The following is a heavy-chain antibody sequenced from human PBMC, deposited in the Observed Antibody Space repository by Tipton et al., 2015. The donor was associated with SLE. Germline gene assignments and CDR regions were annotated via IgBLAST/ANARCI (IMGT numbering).Heavy chain of an antibody. D-gene: IGHD1-26*01. CDR1: GFTFSSYS. CDR2: ISSSSSYI. J-gene: IGHJ3*02. Sequence: SLRLSCAASGFTFSSYSMNWVRQAPGKGLEWVSSISSSSSYIYYADSVKGRFTISRGNAKNSLYLQMNSLRAEDTAVYYCAREDRVGATGGDAFDIWGQGTMVTVSS. V-gene: IGHV3-21*01. CDR3: AREDRVGATGGDAFDI.